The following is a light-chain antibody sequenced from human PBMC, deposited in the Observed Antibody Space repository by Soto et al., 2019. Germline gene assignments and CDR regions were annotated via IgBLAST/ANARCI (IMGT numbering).Light chain of an antibody. Sequence: QSVLTQPASVSGSPGQSITISCTGTSSDVGGYNYVSWYQQHPGKAPKLMISEVSNRPSGVSNRFSGSKSGNMASLTISGLQAEDEADYYCSSYTSSSTLYVFGTGTKVTVL. V-gene: IGLV2-14*01. J-gene: IGLJ1*01. CDR2: EVS. CDR1: SSDVGGYNY. CDR3: SSYTSSSTLYV.